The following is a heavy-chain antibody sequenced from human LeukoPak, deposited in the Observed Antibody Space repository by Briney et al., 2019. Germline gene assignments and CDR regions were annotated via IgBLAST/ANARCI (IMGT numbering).Heavy chain of an antibody. Sequence: SETLSLTCNVSGGSISNYYWSWIRQPAGKGLELIGRIYTSGSTNYNPSLKIRVTMSVDTSKNQFSLKLSSVTAADTAVYYCARSRCSSISCASRGAFDIWGQGTMVTVSS. V-gene: IGHV4-4*07. CDR2: IYTSGST. CDR1: GGSISNYY. D-gene: IGHD2-2*01. J-gene: IGHJ3*02. CDR3: ARSRCSSISCASRGAFDI.